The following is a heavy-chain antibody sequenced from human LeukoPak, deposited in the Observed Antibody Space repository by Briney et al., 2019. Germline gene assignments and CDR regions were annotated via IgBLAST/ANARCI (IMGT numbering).Heavy chain of an antibody. J-gene: IGHJ4*02. CDR1: VLTFSDYY. CDR2: ISRSCSTI. CDR3: ARDEGAVAVDY. D-gene: IGHD6-19*01. Sequence: GLSLRLSCGASVLTFSDYYMSWIRQAPGKALEYGTYISRSCSTIYYADSVKGRFTISRDNAKNSLYLQMNSLRAEDTAVYYCARDEGAVAVDYWGQGTLVTVSS. V-gene: IGHV3-11*01.